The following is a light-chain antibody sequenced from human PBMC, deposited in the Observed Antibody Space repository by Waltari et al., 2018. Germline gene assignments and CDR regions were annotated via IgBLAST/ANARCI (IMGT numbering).Light chain of an antibody. J-gene: IGLJ2*01. V-gene: IGLV6-57*03. CDR3: QSFDSSHVV. Sequence: FMLTQPHSVSESPGKTVTISCTRSSGNIATNYVQWYQQHPGSAPTKVIYENNQRPSGGLSRFSGSIDSSSNSASLIISGLKAEDEADYYCQSFDSSHVVFGGGTKLTVL. CDR2: ENN. CDR1: SGNIATNY.